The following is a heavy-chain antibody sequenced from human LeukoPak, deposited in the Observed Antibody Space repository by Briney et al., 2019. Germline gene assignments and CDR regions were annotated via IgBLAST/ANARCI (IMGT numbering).Heavy chain of an antibody. CDR1: GGSVSSGSYY. V-gene: IGHV4-61*01. Sequence: SETLSLTCTVSGGSVSSGSYYWSWIRQPPGKGLEWIGYIYYSGSTNYNPSLKSRVTISVDTSKNQFSLKLSSVTAADTAAYYCARESIAAAGVDYWGQGTLVTVSS. CDR3: ARESIAAAGVDY. D-gene: IGHD6-13*01. CDR2: IYYSGST. J-gene: IGHJ4*02.